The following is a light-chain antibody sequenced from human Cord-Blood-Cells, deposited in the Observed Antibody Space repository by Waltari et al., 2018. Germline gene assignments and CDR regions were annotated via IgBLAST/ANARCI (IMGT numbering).Light chain of an antibody. CDR2: KVS. Sequence: DVVMTQSPLSLPVTLGQPASISCRSSQSLVHSDGNTYLNWFQQRPGQSPRRLIYKVSNQDSGVPDRFSGSGSGTDFTLKISRVEAEDVGVYYCMQGTHAFTFGPGTKVDIK. J-gene: IGKJ3*01. V-gene: IGKV2-30*02. CDR1: QSLVHSDGNTY. CDR3: MQGTHAFT.